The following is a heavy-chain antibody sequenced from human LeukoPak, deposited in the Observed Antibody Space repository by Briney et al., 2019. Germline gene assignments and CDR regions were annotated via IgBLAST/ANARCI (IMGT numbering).Heavy chain of an antibody. D-gene: IGHD3-10*01. Sequence: TPSETLSLTCTVSGGSISSGSYYWSWIRQPAGKGLEWIGRIYTSGSTNYNPSLKSRVTISVDTSKNQFSLKLSSVTAADTAVYYCAREASMVRGVITNRAYYYYYYMDVWGKGTTVTISS. J-gene: IGHJ6*03. CDR2: IYTSGST. V-gene: IGHV4-61*02. CDR1: GGSISSGSYY. CDR3: AREASMVRGVITNRAYYYYYYMDV.